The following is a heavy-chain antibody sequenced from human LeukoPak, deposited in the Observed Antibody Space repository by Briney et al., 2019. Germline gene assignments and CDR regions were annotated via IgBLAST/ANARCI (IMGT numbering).Heavy chain of an antibody. CDR1: GFTFSNYA. Sequence: PGGFLRLSCAASGFTFSNYAMSWVRQAPGKGLEWVSSVLIGSKLTYHADSVKGRFIVSRDDSKSTLYLQMHSLRAEDTAVYYCVKRPASSDAYFEEWGRGTLVTVSS. J-gene: IGHJ4*02. V-gene: IGHV3-23*05. D-gene: IGHD2-2*01. CDR3: VKRPASSDAYFEE. CDR2: VLIGSKLT.